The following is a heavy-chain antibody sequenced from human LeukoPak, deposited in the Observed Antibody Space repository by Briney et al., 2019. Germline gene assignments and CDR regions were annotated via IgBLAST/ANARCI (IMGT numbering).Heavy chain of an antibody. Sequence: GGSLRLSCAASGFIVSANYMSWVRQAPGKGLEWVSVFYSGGHTYHRNGTTYYADSVKGRFTVSGDTSRTTLYLQMNGLRAEDTAVYYCAKECDYSPGHKFDLWGQGTLVTVSS. CDR2: FYSGGHTYHRNGTT. D-gene: IGHD3-10*01. CDR3: AKECDYSPGHKFDL. V-gene: IGHV3-53*01. J-gene: IGHJ4*02. CDR1: GFIVSANY.